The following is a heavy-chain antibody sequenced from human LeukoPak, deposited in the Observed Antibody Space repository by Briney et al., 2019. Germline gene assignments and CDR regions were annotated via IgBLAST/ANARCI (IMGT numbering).Heavy chain of an antibody. V-gene: IGHV4-59*01. D-gene: IGHD3-9*01. J-gene: IGHJ4*02. CDR1: GGSIRSYY. CDR3: ERGRYDILSLTFDY. Sequence: PSETLSLTCTVPGGSIRSYYWSWSRQPPGKGLEWIGYIYYSGSTNYKPSLKSPVTISVDASKNQFSLKLRSGTAADTAVYYCERGRYDILSLTFDYWGQGALVTVSA. CDR2: IYYSGST.